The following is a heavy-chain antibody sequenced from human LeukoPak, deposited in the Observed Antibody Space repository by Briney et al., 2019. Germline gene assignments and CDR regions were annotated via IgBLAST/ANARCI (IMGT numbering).Heavy chain of an antibody. V-gene: IGHV4-4*02. J-gene: IGHJ4*02. Sequence: PSGTLSLTCAVSGGSISSSNWWSWVRQPPGKGLEWIGEIYHSGSTNYNPSLKSRVTISVDTSKNQFSLKLSSVTAADTAVYYCARYGYSYGDFDYWGQGTLVTVSS. CDR3: ARYGYSYGDFDY. CDR2: IYHSGST. CDR1: GGSISSSNW. D-gene: IGHD5-18*01.